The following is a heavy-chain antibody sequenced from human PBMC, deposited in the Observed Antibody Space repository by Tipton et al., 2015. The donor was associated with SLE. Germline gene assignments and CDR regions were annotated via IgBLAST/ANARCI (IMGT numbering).Heavy chain of an antibody. D-gene: IGHD3-3*01. J-gene: IGHJ4*02. CDR2: TIYSGST. V-gene: IGHV4-39*01. CDR3: ARYYDFWSGYWFDY. CDR1: GGSVRSSNYY. Sequence: TLSLTCNVSGGSVRSSNYYWGWIRQPLGKGLEWIGSTIYSGSTDYNPSLKSRFTISVDTAKNQFSLKLSSVTAADTAVYYCARYYDFWSGYWFDYWGQGTLVTVSS.